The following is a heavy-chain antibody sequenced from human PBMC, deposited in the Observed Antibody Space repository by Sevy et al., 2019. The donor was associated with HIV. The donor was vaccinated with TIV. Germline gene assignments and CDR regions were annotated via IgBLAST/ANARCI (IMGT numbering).Heavy chain of an antibody. V-gene: IGHV3-23*01. CDR2: LSGSVGTT. D-gene: IGHD6-13*01. Sequence: GGSLRLSCAASGFTFFSHVMTWVRQAPGKGLEWVSGLSGSVGTTYYADSVKGRFSISRDNSKNKLYLQMSSLRIEDTAVYYCATGTTDSSISWVFDVWGQGTMVTVSS. CDR3: ATGTTDSSISWVFDV. J-gene: IGHJ3*01. CDR1: GFTFFSHV.